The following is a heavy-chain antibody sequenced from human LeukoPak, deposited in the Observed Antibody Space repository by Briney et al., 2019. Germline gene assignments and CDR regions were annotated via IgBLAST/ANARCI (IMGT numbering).Heavy chain of an antibody. CDR1: GFTFSSYA. CDR2: ISYDGSNK. D-gene: IGHD3-10*01. Sequence: GRSLRLSCAASGFTFSSYAMHWVRQAPGKGLEWVAVISYDGSNKYYADSVKGRFTISRDNSKNTLYLQMNSLRAEDTAVYYCATDSGGDYMDVWGKGTTVTVSS. CDR3: ATDSGGDYMDV. J-gene: IGHJ6*03. V-gene: IGHV3-30*04.